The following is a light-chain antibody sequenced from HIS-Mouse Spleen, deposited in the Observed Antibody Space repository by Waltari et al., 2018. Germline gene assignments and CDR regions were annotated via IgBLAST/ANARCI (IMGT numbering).Light chain of an antibody. CDR3: SSYTSSSFNVV. J-gene: IGLJ2*01. CDR2: DAS. CDR1: SSDVVGYNY. V-gene: IGLV2-14*03. Sequence: QSALTQPASVSGSPGHPITISCTGTSSDVVGYNYVSRYQQHPGKAPKLMIYDASNRPSGVSNRFSGSKSGNTASLTISGLQAEDEADYYCSSYTSSSFNVVFGGGTKLTVL.